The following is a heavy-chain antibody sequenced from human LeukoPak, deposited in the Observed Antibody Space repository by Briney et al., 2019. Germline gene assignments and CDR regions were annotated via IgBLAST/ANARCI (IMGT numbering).Heavy chain of an antibody. D-gene: IGHD2-21*01. Sequence: GGSLRLSCAASGFTFSSYSMNWVRQAPGKGLEWVSYISSSSSTIYYADSVKGRFSISRDNAKNSLFLQMNSLRAEDTAVYYCARDPGAYSSYFDYWGQGTLVTVSS. V-gene: IGHV3-48*04. CDR1: GFTFSSYS. CDR2: ISSSSSTI. CDR3: ARDPGAYSSYFDY. J-gene: IGHJ4*02.